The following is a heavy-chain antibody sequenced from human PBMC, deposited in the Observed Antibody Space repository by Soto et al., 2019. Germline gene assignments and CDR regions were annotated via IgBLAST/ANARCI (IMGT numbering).Heavy chain of an antibody. CDR3: ARDNKLRYFDWLFKAGQQSPPANWFDP. CDR1: GVSISSYY. D-gene: IGHD3-9*01. J-gene: IGHJ5*02. V-gene: IGHV4-59*01. CDR2: IYYSGST. Sequence: SETLSLTCTAAGVSISSYYWSWIRQPPGKGLEWIGYIYYSGSTNYNPSLKSRVTISVDTSKNQFSLKLSSVTAADTAVYYCARDNKLRYFDWLFKAGQQSPPANWFDPWGQGTLVTVSS.